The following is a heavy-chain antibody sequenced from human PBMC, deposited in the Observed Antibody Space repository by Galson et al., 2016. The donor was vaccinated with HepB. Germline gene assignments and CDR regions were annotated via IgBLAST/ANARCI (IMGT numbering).Heavy chain of an antibody. CDR2: ISYSANT. CDR1: GDSITRSPYY. D-gene: IGHD2-21*01. V-gene: IGHV4-39*01. J-gene: IGHJ4*02. CDR3: SRGGDESKIGHC. Sequence: SETLSLTCSVTGDSITRSPYYWGWIRQSPGVGLQWIGTISYSANTYYTPSLRSRLSIFADTSKNQFSLTLSSVTAADTAVYYCSRGGDESKIGHCWGQGSLVTVSS.